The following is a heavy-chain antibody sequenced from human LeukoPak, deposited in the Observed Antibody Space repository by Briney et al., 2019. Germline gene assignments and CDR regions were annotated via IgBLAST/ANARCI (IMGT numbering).Heavy chain of an antibody. Sequence: PSETLSLTCTVSGGSISTSYWSWIRQPPGKGLEWLGYIFYSGSTDSNPSLKSRVTISADMSTNQVSLKLRSVTAADTAVYYCARDPARNLGSGHLDWYFDLWGRGTLVTVSP. D-gene: IGHD3-22*01. V-gene: IGHV4-59*12. CDR1: GGSISTSY. CDR3: ARDPARNLGSGHLDWYFDL. J-gene: IGHJ2*01. CDR2: IFYSGST.